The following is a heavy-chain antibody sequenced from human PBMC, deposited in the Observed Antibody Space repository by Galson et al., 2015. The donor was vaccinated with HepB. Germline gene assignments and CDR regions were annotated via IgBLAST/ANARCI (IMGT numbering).Heavy chain of an antibody. CDR2: INHSGST. D-gene: IGHD6-13*01. V-gene: IGHV4-34*01. CDR3: ASLIYST. CDR1: SFSGYY. J-gene: IGHJ5*02. Sequence: SFSGYYWSWIRQPPGKGLEWIGEINHSGSTNYNPSLKSRVTISVDTSKNQFSLKLSSVTAADTAVYYCASLIYSTWGQGTLVTVSS.